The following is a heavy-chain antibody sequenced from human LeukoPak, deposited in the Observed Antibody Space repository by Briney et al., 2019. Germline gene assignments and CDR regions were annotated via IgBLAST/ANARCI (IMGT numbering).Heavy chain of an antibody. D-gene: IGHD3-22*01. V-gene: IGHV3-23*01. CDR2: ISGDAGRT. J-gene: IGHJ4*02. CDR3: AKASAMIVVVSKHFDY. CDR1: GFTFSSYG. Sequence: GGSLRLSCAASGFTFSSYGMNWVRQAPGKGLEWVSGISGDAGRTYYADSVKGRFTISRDNSKNTLYLQMTSLRAEATAVYYCAKASAMIVVVSKHFDYWGQGTLVTVSS.